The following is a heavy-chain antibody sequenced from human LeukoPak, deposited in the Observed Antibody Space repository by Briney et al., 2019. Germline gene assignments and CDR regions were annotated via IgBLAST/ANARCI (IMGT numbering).Heavy chain of an antibody. J-gene: IGHJ4*02. CDR1: RLRFSSYA. Sequence: GGSLRLSCAASRLRFSSYAMHWVRQAPGKGLEWVAVVSGDDRSKYYADSVKGRFTISRDNSRNMLFLQMNTVRPEDSAVYYCAKGCDTSCFHFDFWGQGILVTVSS. D-gene: IGHD2-2*01. CDR2: VSGDDRSK. V-gene: IGHV3-30-3*01. CDR3: AKGCDTSCFHFDF.